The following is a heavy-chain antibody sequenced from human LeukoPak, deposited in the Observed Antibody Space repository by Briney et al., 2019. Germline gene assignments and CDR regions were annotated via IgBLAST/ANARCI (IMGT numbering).Heavy chain of an antibody. D-gene: IGHD5-12*01. V-gene: IGHV3-23*01. J-gene: IGHJ5*02. Sequence: PGGSLRLSCAASGFTFNNYATSWVRQAPGKGLEWVSAISGSGGSTYYADSVKGRFTISRDNSKNTLYLQMNSLRAEDTAVYYCATVLVATIGNWFDPWGQGTLVTVSS. CDR3: ATVLVATIGNWFDP. CDR1: GFTFNNYA. CDR2: ISGSGGST.